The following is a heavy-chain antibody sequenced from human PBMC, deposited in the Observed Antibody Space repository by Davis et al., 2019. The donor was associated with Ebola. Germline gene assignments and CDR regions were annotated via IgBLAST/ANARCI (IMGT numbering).Heavy chain of an antibody. Sequence: GESLKISCAASGFTFSDYYMSWIRQAPGKGLVWVSRINSDGSSTSNAESVKGRFTISRDNAKNTLYLQMNSLRAEDTAVYYCARDGLRLGEFRYYFDYWGQGTLVTVSS. CDR1: GFTFSDYY. J-gene: IGHJ4*02. CDR3: ARDGLRLGEFRYYFDY. D-gene: IGHD3-16*01. V-gene: IGHV3-74*01. CDR2: INSDGSST.